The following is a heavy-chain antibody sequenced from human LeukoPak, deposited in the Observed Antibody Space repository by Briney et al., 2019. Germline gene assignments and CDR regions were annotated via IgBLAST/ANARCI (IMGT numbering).Heavy chain of an antibody. V-gene: IGHV4-39*07. CDR1: GDSVISSSYY. D-gene: IGHD3-22*01. CDR2: IYYSGIT. CDR3: ARRDYDPRRGELLDI. J-gene: IGHJ3*02. Sequence: SETLSLTCTVSGDSVISSSYYWGWIRQPPGKGLEWIGSIYYSGITYYNPSLKSRVTISVDPSKNQFSLKLSSVTAADTAVYYCARRDYDPRRGELLDIWGQGTMVTVSS.